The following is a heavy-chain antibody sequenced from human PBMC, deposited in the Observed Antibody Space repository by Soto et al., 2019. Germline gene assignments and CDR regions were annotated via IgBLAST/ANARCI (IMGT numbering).Heavy chain of an antibody. Sequence: QVQLVESGGGVVQPGRSLTLSCAASGFTFDSYGIHWVRQAPDKGLEWLAVISYDGSSKYYAHSVEGRFTISRDNSKNTLYLQMNSLRDEDTAVYYCVRGPYYGSGTLDYWGQGTLVTVSS. V-gene: IGHV3-30*03. CDR3: VRGPYYGSGTLDY. CDR1: GFTFDSYG. J-gene: IGHJ4*02. D-gene: IGHD3-10*01. CDR2: ISYDGSSK.